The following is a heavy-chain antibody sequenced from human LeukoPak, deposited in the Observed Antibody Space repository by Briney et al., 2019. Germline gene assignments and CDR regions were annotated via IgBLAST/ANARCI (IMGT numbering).Heavy chain of an antibody. J-gene: IGHJ4*02. V-gene: IGHV3-23*01. CDR1: GFTFSNYA. Sequence: GGSLRLSCAASGFTFSNYAMNWVRQAPGKGLEWVSDISGSGGSTYYADSVKGRFTISRGNSESTLYLQMNSLRAEDTAVYYCARGVDTSSWFDYWGQGTLVTVSS. CDR2: ISGSGGST. CDR3: ARGVDTSSWFDY. D-gene: IGHD6-13*01.